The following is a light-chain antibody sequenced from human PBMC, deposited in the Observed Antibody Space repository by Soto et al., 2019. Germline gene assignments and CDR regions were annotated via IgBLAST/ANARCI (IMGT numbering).Light chain of an antibody. CDR3: QQLRSYPST. J-gene: IGKJ4*01. Sequence: IQMTQSPSSLSASVGDRVTITCRASQDISSYLAWYQQKPGKAPTLLIYAASTLQSGVPSRFSGSGFGTDFTLTISSLQAEDFASYYCQQLRSYPSTFGGGTKVDI. CDR1: QDISSY. CDR2: AAS. V-gene: IGKV1-9*01.